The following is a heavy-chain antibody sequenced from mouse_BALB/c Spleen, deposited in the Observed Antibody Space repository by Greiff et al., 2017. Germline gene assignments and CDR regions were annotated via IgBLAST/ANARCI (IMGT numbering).Heavy chain of an antibody. CDR1: GYNFTSYW. V-gene: IGHV1-55*01. CDR2: IYPGSGST. CDR3: ARGGYGSSYPFAY. D-gene: IGHD1-1*01. J-gene: IGHJ3*01. Sequence: QVQLQQPGAELVKPGTSVKLSCKASGYNFTSYWINWVKLRPGQGLEWIGDIYPGSGSTNYNEKFKSKATLTVDTSSSTAYMQLSSLASEDSALYYCARGGYGSSYPFAYWGQGTLVTVSA.